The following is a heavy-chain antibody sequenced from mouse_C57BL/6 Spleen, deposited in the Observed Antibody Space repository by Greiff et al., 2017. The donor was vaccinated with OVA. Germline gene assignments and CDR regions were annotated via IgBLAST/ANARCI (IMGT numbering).Heavy chain of an antibody. D-gene: IGHD2-4*01. V-gene: IGHV5-9*01. CDR1: GFTFSSYT. CDR2: ISGGVGNT. CDR3: AREVGFYYDYGGYFDV. J-gene: IGHJ1*03. Sequence: EVKLVESGGGLVKPGGSLKLSCAASGFTFSSYTMSWVRQTPETRLAWVATISGGVGNTYYPDSVKGRFTISRDNAKNTLYLQMSSLRSEDTALYYCAREVGFYYDYGGYFDVWGTGTTVTVSS.